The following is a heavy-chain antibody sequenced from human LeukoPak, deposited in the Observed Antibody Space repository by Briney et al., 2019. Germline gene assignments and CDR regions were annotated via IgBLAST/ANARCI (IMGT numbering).Heavy chain of an antibody. Sequence: GGSLRLSCAASGFTFSYYGMHWVRQAPGKGLEWVAVVTSDGNNKYYADSVKGRFTISRDNSKNTLSLQMNSLRAEDTAVYYCAKEELELRYYYGMDVWGQGTTVTVSS. CDR2: VTSDGNNK. J-gene: IGHJ6*02. CDR3: AKEELELRYYYGMDV. D-gene: IGHD1-7*01. CDR1: GFTFSYYG. V-gene: IGHV3-30*18.